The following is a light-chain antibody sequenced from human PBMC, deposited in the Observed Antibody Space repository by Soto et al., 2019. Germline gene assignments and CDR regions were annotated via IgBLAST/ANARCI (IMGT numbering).Light chain of an antibody. V-gene: IGKV1-5*01. CDR3: QQYNSYSPWT. CDR2: DAS. CDR1: QSISSW. Sequence: DIQMTQSPSTLSASVWDRVTITCRASQSISSWLAWYQQKPGKAPKLLIYDASSLESGVPSRFSGSGSGTEFTLTISSLQPDNFATYYCQQYNSYSPWTFGQGTKVDIK. J-gene: IGKJ1*01.